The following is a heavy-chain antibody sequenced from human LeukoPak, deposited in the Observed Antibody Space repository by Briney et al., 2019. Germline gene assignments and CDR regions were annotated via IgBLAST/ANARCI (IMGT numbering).Heavy chain of an antibody. D-gene: IGHD3-22*01. CDR3: ARPVSLDSSGYFDAFDI. CDR2: IYYSGST. Sequence: SETLSLTCTVSGGSISSSSYYWGWIRQPPGKGLEWIGSIYYSGSTYYNPSLKSRVTISVDTSKNQFSLKLSSVTAADTAVYYCARPVSLDSSGYFDAFDIWGQGTMVTVSS. CDR1: GGSISSSSYY. J-gene: IGHJ3*02. V-gene: IGHV4-39*01.